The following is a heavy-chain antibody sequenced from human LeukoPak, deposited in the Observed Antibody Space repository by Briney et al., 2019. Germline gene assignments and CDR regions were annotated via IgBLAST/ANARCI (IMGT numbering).Heavy chain of an antibody. D-gene: IGHD7-27*01. CDR2: ISGSGGST. J-gene: IGHJ4*02. V-gene: IGHV3-23*01. CDR3: AKAPWGSPPSYFDY. Sequence: GGSLRLSCAASGFTFGSYAMSWVRQAPGKGLEWVSAISGSGGSTYYADSVKGRFTISRDNSKNTLYLQMNSLRAEDTGVYYCAKAPWGSPPSYFDYWGQGTLVTVSS. CDR1: GFTFGSYA.